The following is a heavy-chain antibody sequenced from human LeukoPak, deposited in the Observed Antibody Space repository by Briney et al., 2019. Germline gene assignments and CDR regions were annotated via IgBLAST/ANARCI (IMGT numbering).Heavy chain of an antibody. V-gene: IGHV3-9*03. Sequence: PGGSLRLSCAASGFTFDDYAMHWVRQAPGKGLEWVSGISWNSGSIGYADSVKGRFTISGDNAKNSLYLQMNSLRAEDMALYYCAKGATVTTLSYFDYWGQGTLVTVSS. CDR2: ISWNSGSI. CDR3: AKGATVTTLSYFDY. J-gene: IGHJ4*02. D-gene: IGHD4-11*01. CDR1: GFTFDDYA.